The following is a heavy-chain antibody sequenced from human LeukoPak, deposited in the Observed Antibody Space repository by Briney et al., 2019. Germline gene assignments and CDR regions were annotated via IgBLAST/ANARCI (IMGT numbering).Heavy chain of an antibody. Sequence: KPSENLSLTCTGSGGSSSSYYWSWIRQPAGKGLEWIGLLYTSGGTNSNPSLKSRVTMSVDTSKKHFTLKLSPVTAADTAVYYSARDSVVPVAYYSWFDPWGQGTLVTVSS. D-gene: IGHD2-2*01. CDR1: GGSSSSYY. J-gene: IGHJ5*02. CDR3: ARDSVVPVAYYSWFDP. V-gene: IGHV4-4*07. CDR2: LYTSGGT.